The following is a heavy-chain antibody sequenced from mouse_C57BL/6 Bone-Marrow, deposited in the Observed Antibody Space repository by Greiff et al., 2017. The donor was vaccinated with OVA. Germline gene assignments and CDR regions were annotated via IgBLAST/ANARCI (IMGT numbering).Heavy chain of an antibody. CDR3: ARHEDGYYASYFDY. J-gene: IGHJ2*01. CDR1: GYAFSSSW. D-gene: IGHD2-3*01. Sequence: VKLQESGPELVKPGASVTISCKASGYAFSSSWMNWVKQRPGKGLEWIGRIYPGDGDTNYNGKFKGKATLTADKSSSTAYMQLSSLTSEDSAVYFCARHEDGYYASYFDYWGQGTTLTVSS. V-gene: IGHV1-82*01. CDR2: IYPGDGDT.